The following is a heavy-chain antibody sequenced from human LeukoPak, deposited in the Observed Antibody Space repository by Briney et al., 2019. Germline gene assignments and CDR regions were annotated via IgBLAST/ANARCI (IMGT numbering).Heavy chain of an antibody. V-gene: IGHV4-39*07. Sequence: SETLSLTCSVSGDSISSSSYYWGWIRQPPGKGLEWIGTIYYSGYTYYNPSLKSRVTISVDTSKNQFSLKLSSVTAADTAVYYCARDGGAINWFDPWGQGTLVTVSS. CDR1: GDSISSSSYY. D-gene: IGHD3-10*01. CDR2: IYYSGYT. J-gene: IGHJ5*02. CDR3: ARDGGAINWFDP.